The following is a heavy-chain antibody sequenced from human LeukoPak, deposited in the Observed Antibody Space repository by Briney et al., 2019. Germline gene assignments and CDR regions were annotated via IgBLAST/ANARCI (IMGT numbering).Heavy chain of an antibody. CDR2: INPSGSTT. CDR3: ARDRSPYGWDL. J-gene: IGHJ4*02. V-gene: IGHV1-46*01. CDR1: GYTFTGYY. D-gene: IGHD3-16*01. Sequence: ASVKVSCKASGYTFTGYYMHWVRQAPGQGLEWMGIINPSGSTTTYAQKFQGRVTMTRDTSTSTVYMELSSLRSEDTAVYYCARDRSPYGWDLWGQGTLVIVSS.